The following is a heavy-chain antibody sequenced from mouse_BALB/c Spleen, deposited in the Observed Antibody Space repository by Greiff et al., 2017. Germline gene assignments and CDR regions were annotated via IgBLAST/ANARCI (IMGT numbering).Heavy chain of an antibody. D-gene: IGHD2-4*01. CDR2: ISSGSSTI. Sequence: EVMLVESGGGLVQPGGSRKLSCAASGFTFSSFGMHWVRQAPEKGLEWVAYISSGSSTIYYADTVKGRFTISRDNPKNTLFLQMTSLRSEDTAMYYCARWDYDGDYFDYWGQGTTLTVSS. J-gene: IGHJ2*01. CDR1: GFTFSSFG. CDR3: ARWDYDGDYFDY. V-gene: IGHV5-17*02.